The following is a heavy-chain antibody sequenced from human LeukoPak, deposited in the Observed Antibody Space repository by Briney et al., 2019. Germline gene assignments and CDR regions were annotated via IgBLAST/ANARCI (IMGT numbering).Heavy chain of an antibody. CDR2: IKHDGSEK. V-gene: IGHV3-7*05. CDR3: ARRGGLDY. J-gene: IGHJ4*02. D-gene: IGHD3-10*01. CDR1: GFTFSSFW. Sequence: GGSLRLSCVASGFTFSSFWMSWVRQAPGKGLEWVANIKHDGSEKYYVDSVKGRFTISRDNAKNSLYLQMNSLRAEDTAVYYCARRGGLDYWGQGTLVTVSS.